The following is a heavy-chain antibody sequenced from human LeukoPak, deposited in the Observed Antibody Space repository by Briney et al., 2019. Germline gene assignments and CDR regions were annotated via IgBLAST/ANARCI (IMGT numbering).Heavy chain of an antibody. V-gene: IGHV3-30*02. Sequence: GGSLRLSCAASGFTFSSYGMHWVRQAPGKGLEWVAFIRYDGSNKYYADSVKGRFTISRDNSKNTLYLQMNSLRAEDTAVYYCAKDPVGSGDYVWGSRLSYFDYWGQGTLVTVSS. CDR3: AKDPVGSGDYVWGSRLSYFDY. CDR1: GFTFSSYG. J-gene: IGHJ4*02. CDR2: IRYDGSNK. D-gene: IGHD3-16*01.